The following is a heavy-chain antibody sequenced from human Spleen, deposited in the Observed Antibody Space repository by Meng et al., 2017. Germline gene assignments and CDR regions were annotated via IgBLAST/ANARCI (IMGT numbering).Heavy chain of an antibody. D-gene: IGHD2-21*01. CDR1: GFSVSHNY. CDR3: TRFETAVYYSSGGDV. V-gene: IGHV3-66*01. CDR2: IYSGGDT. J-gene: IGHJ6*02. Sequence: GGSLRLSCAASGFSVSHNYMSWVRQAPGKGLEWVSVIYSGGDTYYANSVKGRFTISRDNAKNSLYLQMDSLRADDTALYYCTRFETAVYYSSGGDVWGQGTTVTVSS.